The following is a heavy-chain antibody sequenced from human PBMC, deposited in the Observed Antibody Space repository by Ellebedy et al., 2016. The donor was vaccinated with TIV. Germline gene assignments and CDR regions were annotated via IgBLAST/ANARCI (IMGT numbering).Heavy chain of an antibody. D-gene: IGHD2-2*01. CDR1: GFTFSSYA. Sequence: GESLKISXAASGFTFSSYAMSWVRQAPGKGLEWVSAISSSSTIYYADSVKGRFTISRDNAKNSLYLQMNSLRAEDTAVYYCARDDCSSTSCYYGMDVWGQGTTATVSS. J-gene: IGHJ6*02. CDR3: ARDDCSSTSCYYGMDV. V-gene: IGHV3-69-1*01. CDR2: ISSSSTI.